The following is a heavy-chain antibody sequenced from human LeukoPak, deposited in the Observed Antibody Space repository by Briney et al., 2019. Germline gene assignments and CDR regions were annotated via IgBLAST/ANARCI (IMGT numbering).Heavy chain of an antibody. CDR2: INHSGST. V-gene: IGHV4-34*01. CDR1: GVSFSGYY. CDR3: ARFRRSGVYGGHRDAFDN. D-gene: IGHD4-23*01. Sequence: SETLSLTCAVYGVSFSGYYWSWIRQPPGKGLEWIGEINHSGSTNYNPSLKSRVTISVDTSKNQFSLKLSSVTAADTAVYYCARFRRSGVYGGHRDAFDNWGQGTMVTVSS. J-gene: IGHJ3*02.